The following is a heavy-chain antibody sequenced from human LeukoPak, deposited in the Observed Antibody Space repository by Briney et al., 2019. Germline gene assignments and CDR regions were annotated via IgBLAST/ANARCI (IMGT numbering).Heavy chain of an antibody. D-gene: IGHD2-2*01. J-gene: IGHJ5*02. CDR2: INPNSGGT. CDR1: GYTFTGYY. CDR3: ASQLLAYNWFDP. Sequence: ASVKVSCKASGYTFTGYYMHWVRQAPGQGLEWMEWINPNSGGTNYAQKFQGRVTMTRDTSISTAYMELSRLRSDDTAVYYCASQLLAYNWFDPWGQGTLVTVSS. V-gene: IGHV1-2*02.